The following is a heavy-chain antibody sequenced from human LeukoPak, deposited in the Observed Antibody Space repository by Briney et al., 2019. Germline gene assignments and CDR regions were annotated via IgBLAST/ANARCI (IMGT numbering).Heavy chain of an antibody. D-gene: IGHD3-9*01. V-gene: IGHV4-59*12. CDR3: ARVGNVLRYFDWSSRHAFDI. J-gene: IGHJ3*02. Sequence: SETLSLTCTVSGGSISSYYWSWIRQPPGKGLEWIGYIYYSGSTNYNPSLKSRVTISVDTSKNQFSLKLSSVTAADTAVYYCARVGNVLRYFDWSSRHAFDIWGQGTMVTVSS. CDR1: GGSISSYY. CDR2: IYYSGST.